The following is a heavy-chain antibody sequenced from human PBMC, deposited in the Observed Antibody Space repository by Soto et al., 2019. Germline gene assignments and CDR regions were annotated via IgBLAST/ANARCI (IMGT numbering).Heavy chain of an antibody. Sequence: PGGSLRLSCAASGFTFSSYWMSWVRQAPGKGLEWVANIKQDGSEKYYVDSVKGRFTISRDNAKNSLYLQMNSLRAEDTAVYYCAREKQLVRGYYYMDVWGKGTTVTVSS. CDR2: IKQDGSEK. J-gene: IGHJ6*03. D-gene: IGHD6-6*01. V-gene: IGHV3-7*01. CDR3: AREKQLVRGYYYMDV. CDR1: GFTFSSYW.